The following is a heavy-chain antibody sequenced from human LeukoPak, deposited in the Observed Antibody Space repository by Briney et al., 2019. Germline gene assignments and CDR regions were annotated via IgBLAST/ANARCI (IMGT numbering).Heavy chain of an antibody. J-gene: IGHJ4*02. CDR2: IYDSGNT. CDR3: ARLTYRLGLYYFDS. V-gene: IGHV4-61*05. D-gene: IGHD3-9*01. CDR1: GGSISSSYYY. Sequence: PSETLSLTCTVSGGSISSSYYYWGWIRQPPGKGLEWIGYIYDSGNTNYNPSLKSRVTISLDKSKNQVSLRLNSVTAADTAVFYCARLTYRLGLYYFDSWGQGTPVTVSS.